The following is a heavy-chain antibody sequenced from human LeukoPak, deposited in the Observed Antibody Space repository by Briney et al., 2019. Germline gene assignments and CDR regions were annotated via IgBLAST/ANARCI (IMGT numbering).Heavy chain of an antibody. Sequence: SETLSLTCSVSGDPISSGSYYWSWIRQPAGKGLEWIGRIYTSGSTNYIPSLKSRLTISVDTSKNQFSLRLSSVTAADTAVYYCARDAWFGAGRTFAYWGQGTLVTVSS. CDR2: IYTSGST. D-gene: IGHD3-10*01. J-gene: IGHJ4*02. CDR3: ARDAWFGAGRTFAY. V-gene: IGHV4-61*02. CDR1: GDPISSGSYY.